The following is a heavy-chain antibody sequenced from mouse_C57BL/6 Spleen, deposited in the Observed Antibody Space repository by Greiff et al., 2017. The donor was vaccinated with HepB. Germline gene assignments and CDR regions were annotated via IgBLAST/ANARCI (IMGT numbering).Heavy chain of an antibody. D-gene: IGHD1-1*01. CDR3: ARESGSSSRHWYCDV. CDR2: ISDGGSYT. V-gene: IGHV5-4*01. J-gene: IGHJ1*03. Sequence: DVHLVESGGGLVKPGGSLKLSCAASGFTFSSYAMSWVRQTPEKRLEWVATISDGGSYTYYPDNVKGRFTISRDNAKNNLYLQMSHLKSEDTAMYYCARESGSSSRHWYCDVWGTGTTVTVSS. CDR1: GFTFSSYA.